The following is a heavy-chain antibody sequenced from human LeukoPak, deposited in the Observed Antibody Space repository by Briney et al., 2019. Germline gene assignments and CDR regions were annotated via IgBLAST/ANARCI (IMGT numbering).Heavy chain of an antibody. CDR3: ASPKDILTGFADY. Sequence: GGSLRLSCAASGFTFSSYSMNWVRQAPGKGLEWVSSISSSSSYIYYADSVKGRFTISRDNAKNSLYLQMNSLRAEDTAVYYCASPKDILTGFADYWGQGTLVTVPS. CDR2: ISSSSSYI. J-gene: IGHJ4*02. D-gene: IGHD3-9*01. CDR1: GFTFSSYS. V-gene: IGHV3-21*01.